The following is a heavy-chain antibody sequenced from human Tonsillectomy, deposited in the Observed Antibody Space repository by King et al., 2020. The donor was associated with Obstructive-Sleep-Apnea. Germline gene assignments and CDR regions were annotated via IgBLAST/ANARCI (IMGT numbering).Heavy chain of an antibody. CDR1: GGSVSSGSYY. J-gene: IGHJ4*02. Sequence: QLQESGPGLVKPSETLSLTCTVSGGSVSSGSYYWSWIRQPPGKGLEWIGYIYYSGSTNYNPSLKSRVTISVDTSKNQFSLKLSSVTAADTAVYYCARIILTGYYYYFDYWGQGTLVTVSS. CDR3: ARIILTGYYYYFDY. D-gene: IGHD3-9*01. CDR2: IYYSGST. V-gene: IGHV4-61*01.